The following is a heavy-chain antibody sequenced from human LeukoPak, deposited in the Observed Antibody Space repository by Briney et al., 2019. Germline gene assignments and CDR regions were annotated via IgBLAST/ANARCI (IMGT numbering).Heavy chain of an antibody. CDR2: IKFDGSQK. CDR1: GFTFSSFD. Sequence: PGGSLRLSCAPSGFTFSSFDMHWVRQRPDKGLEWVAFIKFDGSQKYCADSVRGRFTVSRYNSRNMLYLQLDSLRDDDTAVYYCARRLHDSGSYSADYWGQGTLVTVSS. V-gene: IGHV3-30*02. CDR3: ARRLHDSGSYSADY. J-gene: IGHJ4*02. D-gene: IGHD3-10*01.